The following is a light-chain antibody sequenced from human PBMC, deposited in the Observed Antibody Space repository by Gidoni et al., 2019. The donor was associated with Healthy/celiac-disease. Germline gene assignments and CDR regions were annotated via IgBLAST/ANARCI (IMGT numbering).Light chain of an antibody. CDR2: GAS. Sequence: IVITQSPATLSVSPGERATLSCRASQSVSSNLAWYQQKPGQAPRLLIYGASTRATGIPARFSGSGAGTEFTLTISSLKSEDFAVYYCQQYNNWPPGVTFGQGTRLEIK. CDR1: QSVSSN. V-gene: IGKV3-15*01. CDR3: QQYNNWPPGVT. J-gene: IGKJ5*01.